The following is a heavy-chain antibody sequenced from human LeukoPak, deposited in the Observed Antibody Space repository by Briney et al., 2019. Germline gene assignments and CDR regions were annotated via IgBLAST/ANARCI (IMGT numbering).Heavy chain of an antibody. D-gene: IGHD6-6*01. CDR1: GGSVSTGSYY. CDR3: ARDYPGAIAARPEYFQH. Sequence: PSETLSLTCTVSGGSVSTGSYYWSWIRQPAGKGLEWIGRIYTSGSTNYNPSLKSRVTMSVDTSKNQFSLKLSSVTAADTAVYYCARDYPGAIAARPEYFQHWGQGTLVTVSS. V-gene: IGHV4-61*02. CDR2: IYTSGST. J-gene: IGHJ1*01.